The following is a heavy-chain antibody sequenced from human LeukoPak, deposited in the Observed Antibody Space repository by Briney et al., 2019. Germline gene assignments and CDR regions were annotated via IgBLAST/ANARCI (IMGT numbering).Heavy chain of an antibody. V-gene: IGHV3-30*02. CDR3: AKDQGGIFLVYYMDV. J-gene: IGHJ6*03. CDR1: GFTFSSYG. CDR2: IRYDGSNK. Sequence: GGSLRLSCAASGFTFSSYGMRWVRQAPGKGLEWVAFIRYDGSNKYYADSVKGRFTISRDNSKNTLYLQMNSLRAEDTAVYYCAKDQGGIFLVYYMDVWGKGTPVTVSS. D-gene: IGHD6-13*01.